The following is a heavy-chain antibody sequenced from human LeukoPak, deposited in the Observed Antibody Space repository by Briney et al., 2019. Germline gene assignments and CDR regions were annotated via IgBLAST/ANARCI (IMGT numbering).Heavy chain of an antibody. D-gene: IGHD2-2*01. CDR2: IYYSGST. V-gene: IGHV4-59*01. CDR3: AKEYCSSTSCFGIDY. J-gene: IGHJ4*02. Sequence: PSETLSLTCTVSGGSISGYYWSWIRQPPGKGLEWIGYIYYSGSTNYNPSLKSRVTISVDTSKNQFSLGLSSVTAADTAVYYCAKEYCSSTSCFGIDYWGQGTLVTVSS. CDR1: GGSISGYY.